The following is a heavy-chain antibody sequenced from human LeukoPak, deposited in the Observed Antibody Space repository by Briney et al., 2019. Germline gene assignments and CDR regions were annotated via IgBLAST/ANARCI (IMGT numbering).Heavy chain of an antibody. CDR1: GFTFSSYS. D-gene: IGHD3-22*01. J-gene: IGHJ5*02. CDR2: ISSSSSYI. CDR3: ARDGSYYYDSSGYWA. V-gene: IGHV3-21*01. Sequence: GGSLRLSCAASGFTFSSYSMNWVRQAPGKGLEWVSSISSSSSYIYYADSVKGRFTISRDNAKNSLYLQMNSLRAEDTAVYYCARDGSYYYDSSGYWAWGQGTLVTVSS.